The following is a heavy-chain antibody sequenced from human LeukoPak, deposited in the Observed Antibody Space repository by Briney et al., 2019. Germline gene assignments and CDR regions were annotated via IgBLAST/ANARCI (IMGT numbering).Heavy chain of an antibody. J-gene: IGHJ4*02. CDR3: ARASVAGWYYFDC. V-gene: IGHV3-48*03. D-gene: IGHD6-19*01. CDR1: GFTFSSYE. CDR2: ISSSGST. Sequence: PGGSLRLSCAASGFTFSSYEMNWVRQAPGKGLEWVSYISSSGSTYYADSVKGRFTISRDNSKNTLYLQVNSLRAEDTAVYYCARASVAGWYYFDCWGQGTLVTVSS.